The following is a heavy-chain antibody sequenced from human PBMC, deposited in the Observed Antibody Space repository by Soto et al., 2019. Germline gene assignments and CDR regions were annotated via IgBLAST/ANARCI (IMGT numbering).Heavy chain of an antibody. CDR2: MSYDGTNT. CDR3: ARDPPPYTSCWYGTDF. J-gene: IGHJ4*01. Sequence: PGGSLRLSCTASGFMFSAYAMLWVRQGPGTGMEWVAAMSYDGTNTYYADSLKGRFTIARDNSKNTLILQMSSLTADDSAVYYCARDPPPYTSCWYGTDFWGLGTLVTVSS. D-gene: IGHD6-19*01. V-gene: IGHV3-30-3*01. CDR1: GFMFSAYA.